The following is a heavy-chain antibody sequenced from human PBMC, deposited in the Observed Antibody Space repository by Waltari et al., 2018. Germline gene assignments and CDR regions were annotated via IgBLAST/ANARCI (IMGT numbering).Heavy chain of an antibody. Sequence: QVQLVQSGAEVKKPGASVKVSCKASGYTFTGYYMHWVRQAPGQGLEWMGWINPNSGGTNYAQKFQGRVTMTRDTSNSTGYMELSRVRSDETAVYYRARVWQVAAAGDYWGQGTLVTVSS. CDR3: ARVWQVAAAGDY. D-gene: IGHD6-13*01. CDR2: INPNSGGT. CDR1: GYTFTGYY. V-gene: IGHV1-2*02. J-gene: IGHJ4*02.